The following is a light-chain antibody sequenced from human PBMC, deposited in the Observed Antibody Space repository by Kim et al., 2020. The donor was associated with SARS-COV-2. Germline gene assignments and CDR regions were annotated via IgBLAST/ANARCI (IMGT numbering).Light chain of an antibody. J-gene: IGKJ4*01. CDR3: QQFIEYPFT. CDR2: DAS. CDR1: QVIRSA. V-gene: IGKV1D-13*01. Sequence: GDRLTITCRASQVIRSALAWYQHKPGKAPKVLMYDASILESGVPSRFSGSGSGTDFTLTIISLQPEDFASYYCQQFIEYPFTFGGGTKV.